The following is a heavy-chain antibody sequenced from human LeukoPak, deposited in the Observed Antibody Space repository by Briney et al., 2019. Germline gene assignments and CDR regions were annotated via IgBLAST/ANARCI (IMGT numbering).Heavy chain of an antibody. CDR1: GFTFSSYA. J-gene: IGHJ6*02. Sequence: PGGSLRLSCAASGFTFSSYAMHWVRQAPGKGLEWVAVISYDGSNKYYADSVKGRFTISRDNSKNTLYLQMNSLRAEDTAVYYCARDGGDLRPDYYYGMDVWGQGTTVTVSS. V-gene: IGHV3-30-3*01. CDR2: ISYDGSNK. CDR3: ARDGGDLRPDYYYGMDV. D-gene: IGHD3-10*01.